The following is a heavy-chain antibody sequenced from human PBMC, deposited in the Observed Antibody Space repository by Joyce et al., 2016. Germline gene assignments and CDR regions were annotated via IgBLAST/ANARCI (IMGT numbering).Heavy chain of an antibody. Sequence: QVKLVESGGGVVQPGRSLRLSCAGSGFIFRSYNRHWVRKAPGKGREWVARRSYDETKKYYADPVKGRCTIYRDNSKDTLYLQSNNLRREDTAVYYCAVGYGTFDYWGQGTLVTVSS. CDR2: RSYDETKK. CDR3: AVGYGTFDY. V-gene: IGHV3-30-3*01. CDR1: GFIFRSYN. D-gene: IGHD5-12*01. J-gene: IGHJ4*02.